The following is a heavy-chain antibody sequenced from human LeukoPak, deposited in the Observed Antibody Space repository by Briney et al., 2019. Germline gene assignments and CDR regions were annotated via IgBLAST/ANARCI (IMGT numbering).Heavy chain of an antibody. V-gene: IGHV1-24*01. J-gene: IGHJ4*02. CDR2: FDPEDGET. D-gene: IGHD4-17*01. CDR3: VTDLIYGDYATNFAY. Sequence: ASVKVSCKVSGYTLTELSMHWVRQAPGKGREWMGGFDPEDGETIYAQKFQGRGTMTEATSTDTAYMELSSLRSEDTAVYYCVTDLIYGDYATNFAYWGQGTLVTVSS. CDR1: GYTLTELS.